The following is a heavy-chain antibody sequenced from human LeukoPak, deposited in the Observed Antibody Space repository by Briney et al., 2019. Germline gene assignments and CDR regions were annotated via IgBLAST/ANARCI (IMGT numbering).Heavy chain of an antibody. D-gene: IGHD2-15*01. J-gene: IGHJ5*02. Sequence: KPSETLSLTCTVSGGSISSTSSYWGWIRQPPGKGLEWIGSIFYSGTTYYNPSLKSRITISVDTSKNQFSLKLTSVTATDTSVYYCARHEGYCSGGNCYSVRWFDPWGQGTLVTVSS. CDR2: IFYSGTT. CDR3: ARHEGYCSGGNCYSVRWFDP. V-gene: IGHV4-39*01. CDR1: GGSISSTSSY.